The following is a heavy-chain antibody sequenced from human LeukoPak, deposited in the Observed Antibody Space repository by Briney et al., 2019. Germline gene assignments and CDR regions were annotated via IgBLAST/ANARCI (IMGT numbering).Heavy chain of an antibody. J-gene: IGHJ6*03. CDR2: IRYDGSNK. D-gene: IGHD6-19*01. CDR3: ANWEAVSGRFYYYYMDV. V-gene: IGHV3-30*02. CDR1: GFTFSSYG. Sequence: GGSLRLSCAASGFTFSSYGMHWVRQAPGKGLEWVAFIRYDGSNKYYADSVKGRFTISRDNSKNTLYLQMNSLRAEDTAVYYCANWEAVSGRFYYYYMDVWGKGTTVTISS.